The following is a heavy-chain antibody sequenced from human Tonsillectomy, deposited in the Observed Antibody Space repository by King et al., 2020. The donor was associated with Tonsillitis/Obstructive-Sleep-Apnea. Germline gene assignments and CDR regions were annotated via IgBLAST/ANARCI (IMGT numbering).Heavy chain of an antibody. D-gene: IGHD4-11*01. CDR1: GFTVSSNY. Sequence: VQLVESGGGLVQPGGSLRLSCAASGFTVSSNYMSWVRQAPGKGLEWVSVIYSGGNTYYADSVKGRFTISRHNSKNTLYLQMNSLRAEDTAVYYCAREGPALNYATFDIWGQGTMVTVSS. CDR3: AREGPALNYATFDI. J-gene: IGHJ3*02. V-gene: IGHV3-53*04. CDR2: IYSGGNT.